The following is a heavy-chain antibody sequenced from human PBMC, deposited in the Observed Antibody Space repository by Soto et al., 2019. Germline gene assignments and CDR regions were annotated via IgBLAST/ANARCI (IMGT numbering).Heavy chain of an antibody. CDR3: VKGSEVARQELDH. D-gene: IGHD2-15*01. CDR1: GFTFSNFG. J-gene: IGHJ4*02. CDR2: ISSDGGDK. V-gene: IGHV3-30*18. Sequence: PGGSLRLSCAASGFTFSNFGMHWVRQAPGKGLEWVAAISSDGGDKYYSHSVKDRFTISRDNSKNTLFLQMNSLRVEDTAVYYCVKGSEVARQELDHWGQGLLVTVSS.